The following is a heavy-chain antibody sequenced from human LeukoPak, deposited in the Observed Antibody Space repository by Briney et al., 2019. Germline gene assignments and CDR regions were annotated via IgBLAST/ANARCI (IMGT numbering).Heavy chain of an antibody. V-gene: IGHV4-39*01. CDR2: IHYSGST. CDR3: ARLGGYHDPPDY. CDR1: GGSISSPTYY. J-gene: IGHJ4*02. D-gene: IGHD3-16*02. Sequence: SETLSLTCTVSGGSISSPTYYWAWIRPPPGKGLEWIRTIHYSGSTYDNPSLKSRFTISVDTSKNQFFLKLSSVTAADTAVYYCARLGGYHDPPDYWGQGTLVTVSS.